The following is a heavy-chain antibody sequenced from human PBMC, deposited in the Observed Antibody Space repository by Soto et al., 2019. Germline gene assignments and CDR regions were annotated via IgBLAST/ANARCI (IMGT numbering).Heavy chain of an antibody. Sequence: QVQLVESGGGLVKPGGSLRLSCAASGFTFSDYYMSWIRQAPGKGLAWVSYISSSSSYTNYADSVKGRFTISRDNAKNSLYLQMNSLRAEDTAVYYCASGLMWAAAGTYWGRGTLVTVSS. CDR1: GFTFSDYY. CDR3: ASGLMWAAAGTY. J-gene: IGHJ4*02. V-gene: IGHV3-11*05. CDR2: ISSSSSYT. D-gene: IGHD6-13*01.